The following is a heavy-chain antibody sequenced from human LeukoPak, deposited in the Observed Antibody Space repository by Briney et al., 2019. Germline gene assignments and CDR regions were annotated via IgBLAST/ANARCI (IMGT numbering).Heavy chain of an antibody. CDR2: ISGSGGST. D-gene: IGHD4/OR15-4a*01. CDR3: TRDSANYHFAY. V-gene: IGHV3-23*01. J-gene: IGHJ4*02. CDR1: GFTFSSYA. Sequence: GGSLRLSCAASGFTFSSYAMSWVRQAPGKGLEWVSAISGSGGSTYYADSVKGRFTISRDNSKNIVFLQMNDLRTEDTALFYCTRDSANYHFAYWGQGALVTVSS.